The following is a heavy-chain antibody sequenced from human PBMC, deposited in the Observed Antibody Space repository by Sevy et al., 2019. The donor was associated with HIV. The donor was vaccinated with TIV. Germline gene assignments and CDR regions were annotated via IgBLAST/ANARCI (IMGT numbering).Heavy chain of an antibody. J-gene: IGHJ5*02. V-gene: IGHV4-4*07. Sequence: SDTLSLTCTVSGGSISSYNWSWIRQPAGKGLEWIGRIYPSGSTNYNPSLKSRVTMSVDTSKNQFSLKLSSVTAADTAVYYCARDLGKVDDYGFATWFDPWGQGTLVTVSS. CDR1: GGSISSYN. D-gene: IGHD4-17*01. CDR3: ARDLGKVDDYGFATWFDP. CDR2: IYPSGST.